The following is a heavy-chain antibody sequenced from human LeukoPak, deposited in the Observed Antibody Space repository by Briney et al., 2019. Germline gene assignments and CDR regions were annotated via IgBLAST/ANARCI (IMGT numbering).Heavy chain of an antibody. CDR1: GGTFSSYA. CDR2: IIPIFGTA. V-gene: IGHV1-69*05. CDR3: AREVFSRRKPGYCSGGSCSNWFDP. D-gene: IGHD2-15*01. J-gene: IGHJ5*02. Sequence: SVKVSCKASGGTFSSYAISWVRQAPGQGLEWMGRIIPIFGTANYAQKFQGRVTITTDESTSTAYMELSSLRSEDTAVYYCAREVFSRRKPGYCSGGSCSNWFDPWGQGTLVTVSS.